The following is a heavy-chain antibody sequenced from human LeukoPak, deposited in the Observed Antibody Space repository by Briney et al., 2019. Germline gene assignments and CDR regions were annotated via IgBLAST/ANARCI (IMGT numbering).Heavy chain of an antibody. CDR3: ARQLDWYFDL. Sequence: GESLKISCKGSGYSFTSYWIGWVRQIPGKGLEWMGIIYPSDSDTRCSPSFQGQVTISADKSISTAYLQWSSLKASDTAMYYCARQLDWYFDLWGRGTLVTVSS. CDR2: IYPSDSDT. J-gene: IGHJ2*01. CDR1: GYSFTSYW. V-gene: IGHV5-51*01.